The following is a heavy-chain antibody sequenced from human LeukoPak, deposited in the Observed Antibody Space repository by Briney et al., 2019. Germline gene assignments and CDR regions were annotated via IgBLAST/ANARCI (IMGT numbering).Heavy chain of an antibody. J-gene: IGHJ4*02. Sequence: GGSLRLSCAASGFTFTSYAMSWVRQAPGKGLEWVSSISPSGGTTYYADSVKGRFTISRDNSKNTLYLQMNSLRAEDTAVYYCAKEAVGRITLTRENFIGVDYWGQGTLVTVSS. V-gene: IGHV3-23*01. D-gene: IGHD3-10*01. CDR2: ISPSGGTT. CDR1: GFTFTSYA. CDR3: AKEAVGRITLTRENFIGVDY.